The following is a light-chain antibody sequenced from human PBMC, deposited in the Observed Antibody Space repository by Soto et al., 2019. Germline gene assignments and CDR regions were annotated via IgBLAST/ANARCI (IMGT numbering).Light chain of an antibody. Sequence: EIVLTQSPGTLSLSPGERATLSCRASQSVSSSLLAWYQQKPGQAPRLLIYGASSRATGIPDTFSGSGSGTDFTLTFSRLEPEDFAVYYCQQYGSSPITFGQGTRLEIK. CDR3: QQYGSSPIT. CDR2: GAS. J-gene: IGKJ5*01. CDR1: QSVSSSL. V-gene: IGKV3-20*01.